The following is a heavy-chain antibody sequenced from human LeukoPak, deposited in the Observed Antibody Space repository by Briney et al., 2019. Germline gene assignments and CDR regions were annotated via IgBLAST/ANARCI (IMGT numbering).Heavy chain of an antibody. J-gene: IGHJ4*02. CDR1: GGSISSSSYY. CDR3: SRGYSSGWHTSPDY. D-gene: IGHD6-19*01. V-gene: IGHV4-39*01. Sequence: SETLSLTCTVSGGSISSSSYYWGWIRQPPGKGLEWIGSINYSGSTYYNPSLKSRVTISVDTSKNQFSLKLSSVTAADTAVYYCSRGYSSGWHTSPDYWGQGTLVTVSS. CDR2: INYSGST.